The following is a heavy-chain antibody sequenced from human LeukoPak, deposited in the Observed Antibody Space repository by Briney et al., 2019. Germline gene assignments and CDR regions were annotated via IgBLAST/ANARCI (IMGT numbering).Heavy chain of an antibody. Sequence: GGSLRLSCAASGFTFSSYAMHWVRQAPGKGLEWVAVISYGGGNKYYADSVKGRFTISRDNSKNTVYLQMNSLRAEDTAVYYCARTYCSSTSCNFDYWGQGTLVTVSS. D-gene: IGHD2-2*01. J-gene: IGHJ4*02. V-gene: IGHV3-30-3*01. CDR3: ARTYCSSTSCNFDY. CDR2: ISYGGGNK. CDR1: GFTFSSYA.